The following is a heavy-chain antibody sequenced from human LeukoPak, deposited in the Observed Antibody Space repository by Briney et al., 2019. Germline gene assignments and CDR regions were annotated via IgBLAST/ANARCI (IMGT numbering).Heavy chain of an antibody. Sequence: GGSLRLPCAASGFTFDDYAMHWVRQAPGKGLEWVSLISWDGGSTYYADSVKGRFTISRDNSKNSLYLQMSSLRAEDTALYYCAKDQGKNYDFWSGYYKSWFDPWGQGTLVTVSS. V-gene: IGHV3-43D*03. CDR2: ISWDGGST. D-gene: IGHD3-3*01. CDR3: AKDQGKNYDFWSGYYKSWFDP. CDR1: GFTFDDYA. J-gene: IGHJ5*02.